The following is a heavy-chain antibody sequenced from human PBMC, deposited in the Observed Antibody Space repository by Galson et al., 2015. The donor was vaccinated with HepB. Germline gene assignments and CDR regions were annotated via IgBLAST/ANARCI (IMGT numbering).Heavy chain of an antibody. Sequence: SLRLSCAASGFTFSDYFMNWIRQAPGKGLEWISYISDSGGTIYYAAAAKGRFTISRDNAKNSVYLRMNILRAEDTAVYYCARGFWSGYSNWFDPWGQGTLVTVSS. J-gene: IGHJ5*02. D-gene: IGHD3-3*01. CDR2: ISDSGGTI. CDR1: GFTFSDYF. V-gene: IGHV3-11*01. CDR3: ARGFWSGYSNWFDP.